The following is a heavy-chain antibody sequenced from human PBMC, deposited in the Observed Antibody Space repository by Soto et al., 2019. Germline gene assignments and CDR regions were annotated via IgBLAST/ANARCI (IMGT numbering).Heavy chain of an antibody. CDR1: GFTFSNYA. Sequence: GGSLRLSCAASGFTFSNYAMHWVRQTPGKGPEWVAVMSSDGKKIYYADSVKGRFTISRDNSKNTVFLQMNSLRTEDTAIYYCARTDFAVGDSFDYWAQGTLVTVSS. CDR2: MSSDGKKI. V-gene: IGHV3-30*04. J-gene: IGHJ4*02. CDR3: ARTDFAVGDSFDY. D-gene: IGHD6-19*01.